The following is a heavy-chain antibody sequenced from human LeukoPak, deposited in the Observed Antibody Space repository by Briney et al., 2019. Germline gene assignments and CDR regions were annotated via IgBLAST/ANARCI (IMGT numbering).Heavy chain of an antibody. J-gene: IGHJ4*02. V-gene: IGHV6-1*01. Sequence: SQTLSLTCAISGDSVSSNNGAWNWIRQSPSRGLEWLGRTYYRSKWYNDYAESMKGRITINSDTSKNQFSLQLNPVTPEDTAVYYCPRDLGNSGWYTFDYWGQGTLVTVSS. CDR2: TYYRSKWYN. CDR1: GDSVSSNNGA. CDR3: PRDLGNSGWYTFDY. D-gene: IGHD6-19*01.